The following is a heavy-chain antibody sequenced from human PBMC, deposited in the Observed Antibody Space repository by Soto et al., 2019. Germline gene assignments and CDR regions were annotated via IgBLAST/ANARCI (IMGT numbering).Heavy chain of an antibody. V-gene: IGHV6-1*01. Sequence: SQTLSLTCAISGDSVSSNSAAWNWIRQSPSRGLEWLGRTYYRSKWSTDYAVSLRGRITVSPDSSKNQFSLRLTSLTPEDTAVYYCARALAGSYDYWGQGTLVTVSS. CDR1: GDSVSSNSAA. CDR3: ARALAGSYDY. CDR2: TYYRSKWST. J-gene: IGHJ4*02. D-gene: IGHD1-26*01.